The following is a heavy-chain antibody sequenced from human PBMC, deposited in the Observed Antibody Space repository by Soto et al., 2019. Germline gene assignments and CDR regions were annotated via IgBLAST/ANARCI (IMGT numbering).Heavy chain of an antibody. CDR3: ARGDYDFWSGYLYYYYYYGMDV. Sequence: ASLKGYWKAAGYTFTSYVSNWGSKATGQGLEWMGWMNPNSGNTGYAQKFQGRVTMTRNTSISTAYMELSSLRSEDTAVYYCARGDYDFWSGYLYYYYYYGMDVWGQATTVTVSS. CDR2: MNPNSGNT. J-gene: IGHJ6*02. D-gene: IGHD3-3*01. CDR1: GYTFTSYV. V-gene: IGHV1-8*01.